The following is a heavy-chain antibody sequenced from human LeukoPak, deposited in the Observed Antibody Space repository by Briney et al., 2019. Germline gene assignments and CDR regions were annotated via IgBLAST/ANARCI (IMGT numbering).Heavy chain of an antibody. CDR1: GFTFSIFG. V-gene: IGHV3-30*03. D-gene: IGHD3-9*01. J-gene: IGHJ4*02. CDR3: ARGEIDILTGLSDY. CDR2: IASDERNK. Sequence: GGSLRLSCAASGFTFSIFGIHWVRQAPGKGLEWVALIASDERNKYYADSVKGRFTISRDNSKNTLYLQMNSLRAEDTAVYYCARGEIDILTGLSDYWGQGTLVTVSS.